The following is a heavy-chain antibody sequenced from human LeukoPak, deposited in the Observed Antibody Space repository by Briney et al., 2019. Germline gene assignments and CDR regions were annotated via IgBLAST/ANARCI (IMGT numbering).Heavy chain of an antibody. Sequence: QPGGSLRLSCAASGFSFRSYRMSWVRQAPGKGLEWVANIKEDGNEKYYVDSVKGRFTISRDNAQKSLYLQMNSLRVEDTAVYYCASPAHPWGQGTLVTVSS. CDR1: GFSFRSYR. J-gene: IGHJ5*02. CDR3: ASPAHP. CDR2: IKEDGNEK. V-gene: IGHV3-7*03.